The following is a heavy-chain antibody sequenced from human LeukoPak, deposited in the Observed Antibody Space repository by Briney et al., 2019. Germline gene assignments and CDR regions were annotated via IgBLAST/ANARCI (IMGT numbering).Heavy chain of an antibody. J-gene: IGHJ4*02. CDR1: GGSISTYY. V-gene: IGHV4-59*01. Sequence: SETLSLTCTLSGGSISTYYWSWIRQPPGKGLEWIGYIYHSGSTNYNPSLTSRVTISVDTSKNQFSLKLSSVTAADTAVDYCARGGGYASPIGYWGQGALVTVSS. D-gene: IGHD5-12*01. CDR2: IYHSGST. CDR3: ARGGGYASPIGY.